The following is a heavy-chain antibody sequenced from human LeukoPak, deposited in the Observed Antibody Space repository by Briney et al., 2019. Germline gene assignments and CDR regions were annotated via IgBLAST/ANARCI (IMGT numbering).Heavy chain of an antibody. V-gene: IGHV3-7*01. CDR2: IKEDGSEK. D-gene: IGHD1-26*01. CDR1: GFTFSNYW. J-gene: IGHJ4*02. Sequence: GGSLRLSCAASGFTFSNYWMAWVRQAPGKGLEWVANIKEDGSEKNYVDSVKGRFTISRDNAKNSLYLQMNSLRAEDTAVYYCRATVGGGTFRDYWGQGTLVTVSS. CDR3: RATVGGGTFRDY.